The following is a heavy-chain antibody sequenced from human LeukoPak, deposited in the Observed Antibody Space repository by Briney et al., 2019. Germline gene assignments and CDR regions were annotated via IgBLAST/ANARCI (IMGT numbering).Heavy chain of an antibody. Sequence: TGGSLRLSCAVDGSTVSTNYMSWVSQPPGKGLEWVSVIYSGGSTYYADSVKGRFSISRDNSKNTLYLQMNNLRAEDTAVYYCASDRFGDPMNCWGQGTLVTVSS. CDR2: IYSGGST. D-gene: IGHD3-10*01. CDR1: GSTVSTNY. CDR3: ASDRFGDPMNC. V-gene: IGHV3-66*01. J-gene: IGHJ4*02.